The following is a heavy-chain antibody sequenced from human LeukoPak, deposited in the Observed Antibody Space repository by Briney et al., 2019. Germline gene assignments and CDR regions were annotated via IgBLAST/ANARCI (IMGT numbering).Heavy chain of an antibody. Sequence: SETLSLTCAVYGGSFSGYYWSWIRQPPGKGLEWIGEINHSGSTNYNPSLKSRVTISVDTSKNQFSLKLSSVTAADTAVYYCARGFRRSPLVVVVAATPWGQGTMVTVSS. CDR1: GGSFSGYY. D-gene: IGHD2-15*01. CDR2: INHSGST. CDR3: ARGFRRSPLVVVVAATP. V-gene: IGHV4-34*01. J-gene: IGHJ3*01.